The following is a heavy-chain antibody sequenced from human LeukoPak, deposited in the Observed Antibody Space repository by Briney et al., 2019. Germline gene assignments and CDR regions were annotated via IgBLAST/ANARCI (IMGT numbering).Heavy chain of an antibody. CDR1: GYFTSCGYY. CDR3: ARHKEFAFDY. J-gene: IGHJ4*02. Sequence: SEPQTPTCAFSGYFTSCGYYWGRLRPPPGEGLGWIGYLYHFGSTYYNPSLKSRVTISVDTSKNQFSLKLSSVAAADTALYYCARHKEFAFDYWGQGTLVTVSS. V-gene: IGHV4-38-2*01. CDR2: LYHFGST.